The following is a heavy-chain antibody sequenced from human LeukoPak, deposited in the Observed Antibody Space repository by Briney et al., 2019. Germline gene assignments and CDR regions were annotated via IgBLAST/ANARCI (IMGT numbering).Heavy chain of an antibody. CDR1: GFTFSIYA. CDR2: LNEDGGYT. Sequence: PGGSLRLSCAASGFTFSIYAMSWVRQAPGKGLAWVSGLNEDGGYTYYADSVKGRFTISRDNSENTLYLQMSSLRAEDTAIYYCARASSKQLAGYLPDGFDIWGQGTMVTVSS. J-gene: IGHJ3*02. V-gene: IGHV3-23*01. D-gene: IGHD3-9*01. CDR3: ARASSKQLAGYLPDGFDI.